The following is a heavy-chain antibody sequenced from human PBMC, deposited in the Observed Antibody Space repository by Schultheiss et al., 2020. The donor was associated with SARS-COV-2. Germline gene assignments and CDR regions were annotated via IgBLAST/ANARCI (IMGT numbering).Heavy chain of an antibody. J-gene: IGHJ6*02. Sequence: GGSLRLSCSASGFTFSSYAMHWVRQAPGKGLEYVSAISSNGGSTYYADSVKGRFTISRDNSKNTLYLQMNSLRAEDTAVYYCARDRHSSDYDLYYYYGMDVWGQGTTVTVSS. CDR2: ISSNGGST. CDR1: GFTFSSYA. V-gene: IGHV3-64*04. D-gene: IGHD5-12*01. CDR3: ARDRHSSDYDLYYYYGMDV.